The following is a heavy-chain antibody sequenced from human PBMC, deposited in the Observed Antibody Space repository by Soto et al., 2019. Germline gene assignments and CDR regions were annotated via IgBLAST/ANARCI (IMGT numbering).Heavy chain of an antibody. CDR1: GGLYSDYY. V-gene: IGHV4-34*01. Sequence: LSLTCAVYGGLYSDYYWSWIRQAPGKGLEWIGEIHHSGTTNYNPSLKSRVTISLDRSKNQFTLNLSSMTAADAAVYYCANDYGDYKFDLWGQG. CDR3: ANDYGDYKFDL. J-gene: IGHJ4*02. CDR2: IHHSGTT. D-gene: IGHD4-17*01.